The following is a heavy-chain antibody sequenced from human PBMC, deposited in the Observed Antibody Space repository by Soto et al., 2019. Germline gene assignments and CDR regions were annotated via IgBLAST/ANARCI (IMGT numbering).Heavy chain of an antibody. D-gene: IGHD5-12*01. V-gene: IGHV3-21*01. CDR2: LNSHDGLT. J-gene: IGHJ4*02. CDR1: VFTFNSYD. Sequence: PGVSLRLSCAASVFTFNSYDMNCVRQAPGKGLEWVSSLNSHDGLTHYADSVKGRFAISGDNARNSLYLQMNSLRVEDTAVYYCTRGGYNEGGFDYWGQGNLVTSPQ. CDR3: TRGGYNEGGFDY.